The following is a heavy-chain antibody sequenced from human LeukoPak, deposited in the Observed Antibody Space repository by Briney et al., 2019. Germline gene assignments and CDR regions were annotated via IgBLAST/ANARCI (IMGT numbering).Heavy chain of an antibody. CDR3: ARREDIVIVPAHAFDI. Sequence: SETLSLTCAVYGESFSGYYWGWIRQPPGKGLEWIGTIYYSGSTYYNPSLKSRVTISVDTSKNLFSLKLSSVTVADTAVYYCARREDIVIVPAHAFDIWGQGTMVTVSS. J-gene: IGHJ3*02. D-gene: IGHD2-2*01. CDR1: GESFSGYY. CDR2: IYYSGST. V-gene: IGHV4-34*01.